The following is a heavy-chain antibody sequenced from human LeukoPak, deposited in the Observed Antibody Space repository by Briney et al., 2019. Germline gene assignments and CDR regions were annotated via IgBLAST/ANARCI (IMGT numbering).Heavy chain of an antibody. CDR3: ARGVEYGDDEDDDYYYSMDV. CDR2: ISPYNGNT. CDR1: GYTFINYG. V-gene: IGHV1-18*01. J-gene: IGHJ6*03. D-gene: IGHD4-17*01. Sequence: AASVKVSCKASGYTFINYGISWVRQAPGQGLEWMGWISPYNGNTKYLQKFQGRVTMFTDTSTSTAYMEVRSLRSDDTAVYYCARGVEYGDDEDDDYYYSMDVWGKGTTVIVSS.